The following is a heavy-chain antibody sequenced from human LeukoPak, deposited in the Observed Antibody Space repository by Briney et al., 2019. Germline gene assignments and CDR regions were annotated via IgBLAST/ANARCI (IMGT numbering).Heavy chain of an antibody. Sequence: PGGSLRLSCAASGFTFSSYSMNWVRQAPGKGLEWVSYISSSSSTIYYADSVKGRFTISRDNAKNSLYLQMNSLRAEDTAVYYCARFSRGTNSGSWGQGTLVTVSS. V-gene: IGHV3-48*01. CDR2: ISSSSSTI. D-gene: IGHD1-26*01. CDR1: GFTFSSYS. CDR3: ARFSRGTNSGS. J-gene: IGHJ5*02.